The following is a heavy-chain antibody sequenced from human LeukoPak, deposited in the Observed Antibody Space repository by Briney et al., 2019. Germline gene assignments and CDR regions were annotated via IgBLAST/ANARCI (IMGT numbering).Heavy chain of an antibody. V-gene: IGHV5-51*01. J-gene: IGHJ4*02. CDR1: GHIFTSYW. CDR3: ARSSLAAAGIFDY. Sequence: GESLKISCKASGHIFTSYWIGWVRQMPGKGLEWMGIIYPGDSDTRYSPSFQGQVTISADKSISTAYLQWSSLKASDTAMYYCARSSLAAAGIFDYWGQGTLVTVSS. D-gene: IGHD6-13*01. CDR2: IYPGDSDT.